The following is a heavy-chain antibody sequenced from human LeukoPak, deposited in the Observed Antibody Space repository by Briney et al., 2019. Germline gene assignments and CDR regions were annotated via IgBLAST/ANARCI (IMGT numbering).Heavy chain of an antibody. V-gene: IGHV4-59*01. CDR1: GGSFGNYY. Sequence: SETLSLTCTVSGGSFGNYYWSWIRQPPGKGLEWIGYIYDSGTTNYNPSLKSRVTISVDTATNQFSLKLRSVTAADTAVYYCARDFSAAFDIWGQGTMVTVSS. D-gene: IGHD2/OR15-2a*01. J-gene: IGHJ3*02. CDR3: ARDFSAAFDI. CDR2: IYDSGTT.